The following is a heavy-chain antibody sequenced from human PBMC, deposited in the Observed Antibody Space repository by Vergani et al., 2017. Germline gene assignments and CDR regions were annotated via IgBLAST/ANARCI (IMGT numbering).Heavy chain of an antibody. V-gene: IGHV3-48*04. J-gene: IGHJ4*02. Sequence: EVQLVESGGGLVQPGGSLRLSCAASGFSFSDYNMNWVRQAPGQGLEWVSFISRSSATIYYADSVKGRFTISRDNAKNSLYLQMNSLRAEDTAVYYCVRVYYYDSSACDYWGQGTLVTVSS. D-gene: IGHD3-22*01. CDR3: VRVYYYDSSACDY. CDR1: GFSFSDYN. CDR2: ISRSSATI.